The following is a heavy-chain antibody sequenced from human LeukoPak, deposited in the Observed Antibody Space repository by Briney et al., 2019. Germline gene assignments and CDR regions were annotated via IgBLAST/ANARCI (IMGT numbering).Heavy chain of an antibody. V-gene: IGHV3-11*04. D-gene: IGHD3-9*01. J-gene: IGHJ3*02. CDR2: ISSSGNTI. CDR1: RFTFSDYY. CDR3: ARDTNYDILAGYAFDI. Sequence: GGSLRLSCAASRFTFSDYYMSWLRQAPGKGLEWVSYISSSGNTIYYADSVKGRFTISRDNAKNSLYLQMNSLRAEDTAVYYCARDTNYDILAGYAFDIWGQGTMVTVSS.